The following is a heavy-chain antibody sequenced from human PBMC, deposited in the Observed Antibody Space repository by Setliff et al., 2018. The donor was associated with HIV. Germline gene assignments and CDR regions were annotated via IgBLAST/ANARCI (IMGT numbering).Heavy chain of an antibody. CDR2: ISGSGDST. Sequence: PGGSLRLSCAPSGFTFGSYAMSWVRQAPGKGLEWVSVISGSGDSTFYADSLKGRFTISRDNAKNSLYLQMNSLRAEDTAVYYCARPNYYDSSGYDFDYWGQGILVTVSS. CDR3: ARPNYYDSSGYDFDY. D-gene: IGHD3-22*01. V-gene: IGHV3-23*01. J-gene: IGHJ4*02. CDR1: GFTFGSYA.